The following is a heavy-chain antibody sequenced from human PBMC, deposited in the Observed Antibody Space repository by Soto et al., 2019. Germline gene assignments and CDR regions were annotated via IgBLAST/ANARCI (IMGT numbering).Heavy chain of an antibody. CDR1: GYTFTSYY. CDR3: ARDDYYGSGSYYQPRYYYYGMDV. J-gene: IGHJ6*02. V-gene: IGHV1-46*01. D-gene: IGHD3-10*01. CDR2: INPSGGST. Sequence: ASGKVSCKASGYTFTSYYMHWVRQAPGQGLEWMGIINPSGGSTSYAQKFQGRVTMTRDTSTSTVYMELSSLRSEDTAVYYCARDDYYGSGSYYQPRYYYYGMDVWGQGTTVTVSS.